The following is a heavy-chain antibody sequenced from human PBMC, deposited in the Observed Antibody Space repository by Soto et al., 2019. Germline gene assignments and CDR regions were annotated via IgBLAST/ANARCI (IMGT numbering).Heavy chain of an antibody. V-gene: IGHV1-18*01. CDR3: ARETLKGYDFWRIYYYYYGMDV. J-gene: IGHJ6*02. CDR1: GYTFTSYG. Sequence: ASVKVSCKASGYTFTSYGISWVRQAPGQGLEWMGWISAYNGNTNYAQKLQGRVTMTTDTSTSTAYMELRSLRSDDTAVYYCARETLKGYDFWRIYYYYYGMDVWGQGTTVTVSS. CDR2: ISAYNGNT. D-gene: IGHD3-3*01.